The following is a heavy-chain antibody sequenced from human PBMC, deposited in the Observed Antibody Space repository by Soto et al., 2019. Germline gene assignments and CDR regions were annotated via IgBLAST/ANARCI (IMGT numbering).Heavy chain of an antibody. J-gene: IGHJ5*02. V-gene: IGHV4-34*01. CDR3: ASLLGGSTSNYDSFDP. Sequence: PSETLSLTCAVYGGSFSGYYWSWIRQPPGKGLEWSGEINHSGSTNYNPSLKSRVTISVDTSKNQFSLKLSSVTAADTAVYYCASLLGGSTSNYDSFDPWGQGTLVTVSS. D-gene: IGHD2-2*01. CDR2: INHSGST. CDR1: GGSFSGYY.